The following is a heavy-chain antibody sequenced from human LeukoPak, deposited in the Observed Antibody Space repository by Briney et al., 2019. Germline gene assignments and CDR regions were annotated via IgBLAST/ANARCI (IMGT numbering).Heavy chain of an antibody. CDR1: GFTFSSSW. Sequence: PGGSLRLSCAASGFTFSSSWMSWVRQAPGKGLEWVANIKQDGSEKYYVDSVKGRFTISRDNAMNSLSLQMNSLRAEDTAVYYCAKESTVTPGNVNWFDSWGQGTLVTVSS. CDR3: AKESTVTPGNVNWFDS. J-gene: IGHJ5*01. CDR2: IKQDGSEK. V-gene: IGHV3-7*03. D-gene: IGHD4-17*01.